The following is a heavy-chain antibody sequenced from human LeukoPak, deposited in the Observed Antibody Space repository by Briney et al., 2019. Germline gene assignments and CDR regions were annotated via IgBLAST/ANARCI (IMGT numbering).Heavy chain of an antibody. CDR2: INPNSGGT. CDR3: ARCPITMVRGATKKDWFDP. CDR1: GYTFTGYY. D-gene: IGHD3-10*01. V-gene: IGHV1-2*02. J-gene: IGHJ5*02. Sequence: ASVKVSCKASGYTFTGYYMHWVRQAPGQGLEWMGWINPNSGGTNYAQKFQGRVTMTRDTSISTAYMELSRLRSDDTAVYYCARCPITMVRGATKKDWFDPWGQGTLVTVSS.